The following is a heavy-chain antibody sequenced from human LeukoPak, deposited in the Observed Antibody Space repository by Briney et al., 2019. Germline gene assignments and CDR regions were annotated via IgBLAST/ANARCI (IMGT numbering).Heavy chain of an antibody. V-gene: IGHV4-30-4*01. Sequence: PSETLSLTCTVSGGSTSSGDHYWSWIRQPPGRGLEWIGYIYYSGSTSGSTTYYNPSLKSRVTVSVDTSKNQFSLKLRSVTAADTAVYYCASGGADSGSLFDYWGQGTLVTVSS. J-gene: IGHJ4*02. CDR1: GGSTSSGDHY. CDR2: IYYSGSTSGSTT. CDR3: ASGGADSGSLFDY. D-gene: IGHD5-12*01.